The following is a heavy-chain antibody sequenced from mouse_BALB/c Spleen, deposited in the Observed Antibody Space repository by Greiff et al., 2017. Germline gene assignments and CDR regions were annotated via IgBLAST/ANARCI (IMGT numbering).Heavy chain of an antibody. CDR2: IYPGNSDT. Sequence: VQLKESGTVLARPGASVKMSCKASGYSFTSYWMHWVKQRPGQGLEWIGAIYPGNSDTSYNQKFKGKAKLTAVTSASTAYMELSSLSNEDSAVYYCTHYGSIGGFAYWGQGTLVTVSA. CDR3: THYGSIGGFAY. J-gene: IGHJ3*01. CDR1: GYSFTSYW. V-gene: IGHV1-5*01. D-gene: IGHD1-1*01.